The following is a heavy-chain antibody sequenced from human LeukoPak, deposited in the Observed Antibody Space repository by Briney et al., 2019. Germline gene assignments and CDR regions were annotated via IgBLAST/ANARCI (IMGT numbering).Heavy chain of an antibody. D-gene: IGHD3-16*02. CDR2: IYYSGST. CDR3: AGAPSFGGVIVIPGGAFDI. V-gene: IGHV4-39*01. CDR1: GGSISSSSYY. J-gene: IGHJ3*02. Sequence: SETLSLTCTVSGGSISSSSYYWGWIRQPPGKGLEWIGSIYYSGSTYYNPSLKSRVTISVDTSKNQFSLKLSSVTAADTAVYYCAGAPSFGGVIVIPGGAFDIWGQGTMVTVSS.